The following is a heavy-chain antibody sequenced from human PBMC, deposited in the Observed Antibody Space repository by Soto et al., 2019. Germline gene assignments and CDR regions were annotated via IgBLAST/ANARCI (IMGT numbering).Heavy chain of an antibody. CDR2: ISSDGSYA. CDR1: GFTFSHYW. J-gene: IGHJ4*02. CDR3: ARAFDSRVPTAY. V-gene: IGHV3-74*01. Sequence: EVQLVESGGGLVQPGGSLRLSCAASGFTFSHYWMYWVRQAPGKGLVCVSRISSDGSYARYADSVKGRFTISRDSAKSTLYLQMNSLRAENTGVYYCARAFDSRVPTAYWVQGTVVTVSS. D-gene: IGHD3-9*01.